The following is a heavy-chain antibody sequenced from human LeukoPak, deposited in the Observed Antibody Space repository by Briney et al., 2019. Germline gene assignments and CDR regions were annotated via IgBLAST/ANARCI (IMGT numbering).Heavy chain of an antibody. V-gene: IGHV1-2*02. CDR2: INPNSGGT. CDR1: GYTFTGYY. J-gene: IGHJ5*02. D-gene: IGHD3-22*01. Sequence: ASVKVSCKASGYTFTGYYMHWVRQAPGQGPEWMGWINPNSGGTNYAQKFQGRVTMTRDTSISTAYMELSRLRSDDTAVYYCARDIEYYDSSGYYFNWFDPWGQGTLVTVSS. CDR3: ARDIEYYDSSGYYFNWFDP.